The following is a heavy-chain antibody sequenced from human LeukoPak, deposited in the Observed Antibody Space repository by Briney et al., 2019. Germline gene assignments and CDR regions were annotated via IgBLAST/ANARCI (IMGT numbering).Heavy chain of an antibody. J-gene: IGHJ4*02. CDR3: ARSLSYGYRWVYYFDY. CDR1: GDSFSGYY. CDR2: INHRGTT. V-gene: IGHV4-34*01. Sequence: SETLSLTCAVYGDSFSGYYWSWIRQPPGKGLEWIAEINHRGTTHYNPSLKSRVTISVDTSKNQFSLKLSSVTAADTAVYYCARSLSYGYRWVYYFDYWGQGTLVTVSS. D-gene: IGHD5-18*01.